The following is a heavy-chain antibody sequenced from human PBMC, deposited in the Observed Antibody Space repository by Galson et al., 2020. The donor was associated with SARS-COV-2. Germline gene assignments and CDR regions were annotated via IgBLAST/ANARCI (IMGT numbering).Heavy chain of an antibody. CDR3: AKTHYNILTGYPERSYFDY. CDR2: ISGSAGGT. V-gene: IGHV3-23*01. J-gene: IGHJ4*02. Sequence: GESLKISCAASGFTFSSYVMAWVRQAPGKGLKWVSSISGSAGGTFFADSVKGRFTISRDNSKNTLYLQMNRLRADDTAVYYCAKTHYNILTGYPERSYFDYWGQGTLVTVSS. CDR1: GFTFSSYV. D-gene: IGHD3-9*01.